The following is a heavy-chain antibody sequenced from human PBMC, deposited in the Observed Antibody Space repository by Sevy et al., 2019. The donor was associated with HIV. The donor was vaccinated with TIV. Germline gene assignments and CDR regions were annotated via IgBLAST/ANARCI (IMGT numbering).Heavy chain of an antibody. CDR1: GFTFSDYA. CDR3: VREGAPYRNVRYCSGNNCYYNWFDP. Sequence: GGSLRLSCAGSGFTFSDYAMHWVRQAPGEGLGWVAVISYDGSETYYADSVKGRFTISRDNSEDTLDLQMNGLRAEDTAVYYCVREGAPYRNVRYCSGNNCYYNWFDPWGQGTQVTVSS. J-gene: IGHJ5*02. CDR2: ISYDGSET. V-gene: IGHV3-30-3*01. D-gene: IGHD2-15*01.